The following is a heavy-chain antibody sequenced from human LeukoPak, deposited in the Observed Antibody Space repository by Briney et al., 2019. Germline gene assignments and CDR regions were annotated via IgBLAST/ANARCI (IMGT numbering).Heavy chain of an antibody. CDR1: GYTFTSYD. V-gene: IGHV1-8*01. D-gene: IGHD6-13*01. Sequence: EASVKVSCKASGYTFTSYDINWVRQATGQGLEWMGWMNPNSGNTGYAQKFQGRVTMTRNTSISTAYMELSSLRSEDTAVYYCAREMFSGIAAAGILNYWGQGTLVTVSS. CDR2: MNPNSGNT. CDR3: AREMFSGIAAAGILNY. J-gene: IGHJ4*02.